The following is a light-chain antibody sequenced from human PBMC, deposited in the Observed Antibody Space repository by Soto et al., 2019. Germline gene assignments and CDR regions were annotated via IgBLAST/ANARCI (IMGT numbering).Light chain of an antibody. CDR3: QQFQNYPIT. CDR2: AAS. Sequence: DIQFTQSPSSLSASVGDRVTFTCRASEDISSYLVWYQQKPGAAPKLLIYAASALHSGVPSRFSGSGSGTDCTLTSSSLPPEDLAVYFCQQFQNYPITFGQGTRLEIK. V-gene: IGKV1-9*01. J-gene: IGKJ5*01. CDR1: EDISSY.